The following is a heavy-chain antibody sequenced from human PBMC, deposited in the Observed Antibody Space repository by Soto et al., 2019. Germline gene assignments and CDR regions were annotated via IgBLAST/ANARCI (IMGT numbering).Heavy chain of an antibody. J-gene: IGHJ6*02. Sequence: QVQLVQSGAEVKKPGSSVKVSCKASGGTFSSYAISWVRQAPVQGLEWMGGIIPIFGTANYAQKFQGRVTITADESTSTAYMELSSLRSEDTAVYYCARNPDTNYYYGMDVWGQGTTVTVSS. CDR3: ARNPDTNYYYGMDV. V-gene: IGHV1-69*12. CDR1: GGTFSSYA. CDR2: IIPIFGTA.